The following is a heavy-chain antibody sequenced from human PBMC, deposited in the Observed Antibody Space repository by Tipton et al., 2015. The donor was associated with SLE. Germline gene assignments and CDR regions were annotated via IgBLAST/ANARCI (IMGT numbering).Heavy chain of an antibody. CDR1: GFIFNTYN. J-gene: IGHJ4*02. CDR3: ARDLKGRVGIVDY. Sequence: SLRLSCAASGFIFNTYNMNWVRQAPGKGLEWVAVMSFDGSNKYYADSVKGRFTISRDNSKNALYLQMNSLRVEDTAVYYCARDLKGRVGIVDYWGQGTLVTVSS. CDR2: MSFDGSNK. D-gene: IGHD2-21*01. V-gene: IGHV3-30*03.